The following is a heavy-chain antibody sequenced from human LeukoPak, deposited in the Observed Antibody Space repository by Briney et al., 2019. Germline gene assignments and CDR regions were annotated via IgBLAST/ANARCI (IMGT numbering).Heavy chain of an antibody. CDR3: ARATYSSGWHVDY. D-gene: IGHD6-19*01. CDR2: ISSSSSYI. CDR1: GFTFSSYS. J-gene: IGHJ4*02. Sequence: PGGSLRLSCAASGFTFSSYSMNWVRQAPGKGLEWVSSISSSSSYIYYADSVKGRFTISRDNAKNSLYLQMNSLRAEDTAVYYCARATYSSGWHVDYGGQGTLVTVSS. V-gene: IGHV3-21*01.